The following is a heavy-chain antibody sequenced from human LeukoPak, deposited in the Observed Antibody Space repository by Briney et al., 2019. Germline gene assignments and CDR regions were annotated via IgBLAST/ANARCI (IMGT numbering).Heavy chain of an antibody. CDR3: AKHIRGSGSYMMYYYYMDV. V-gene: IGHV4-61*02. J-gene: IGHJ6*03. CDR2: IYTSGST. CDR1: GGSISSGSYY. Sequence: SETLSLTCTVSGGSISSGSYYWSWIRQPAGKGLEWIGRIYTSGSTNYNPSLKSRVTISVDTSKNQFSLKLSSVTAADTAVYYCAKHIRGSGSYMMYYYYMDVWGKGTTVTISS. D-gene: IGHD3-10*01.